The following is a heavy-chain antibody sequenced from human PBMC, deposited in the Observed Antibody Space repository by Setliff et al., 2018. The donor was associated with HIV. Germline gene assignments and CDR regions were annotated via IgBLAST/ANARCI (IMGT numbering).Heavy chain of an antibody. V-gene: IGHV1-46*01. Sequence: ASVKVSCKASGYTFTSYYIHWVRQAPGQGLEWMGVIHPSGGSTSYAEKFQGRVTITADTSTDTAYMELSSLRSEDTAVYYCATGGHSSVRGFDYWGQGTLVTVSS. D-gene: IGHD3-22*01. CDR3: ATGGHSSVRGFDY. CDR2: IHPSGGST. CDR1: GYTFTSYY. J-gene: IGHJ4*02.